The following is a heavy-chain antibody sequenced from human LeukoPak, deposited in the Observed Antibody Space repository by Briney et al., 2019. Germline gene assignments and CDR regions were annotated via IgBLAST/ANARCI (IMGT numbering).Heavy chain of an antibody. Sequence: GGSLRLSCAASGFTFSSYWMHWVRQGPGKGLVWVSRIKSGGTTTDYEDSVKGRFTVSRDNAKNTLYLQMNSLRGDDTAVYYCARGTWGLFDYWGQGIRVTVSS. CDR2: IKSGGTTT. D-gene: IGHD7-27*01. J-gene: IGHJ4*02. CDR3: ARGTWGLFDY. CDR1: GFTFSSYW. V-gene: IGHV3-74*01.